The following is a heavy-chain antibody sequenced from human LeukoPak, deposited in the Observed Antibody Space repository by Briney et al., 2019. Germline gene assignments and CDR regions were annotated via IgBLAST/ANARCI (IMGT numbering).Heavy chain of an antibody. CDR1: GFTFSSNS. Sequence: GGSLRLSCAASGFTFSSNSMNWVRQAPGKGLEWISYISSSGTTIHYADSVRGRFSISRDNAKNSLYLQMNSLRAEDTAVYYCASPYGPRSYWGQGTQVTVSS. J-gene: IGHJ4*02. CDR2: ISSSGTTI. D-gene: IGHD3-10*01. CDR3: ASPYGPRSY. V-gene: IGHV3-48*01.